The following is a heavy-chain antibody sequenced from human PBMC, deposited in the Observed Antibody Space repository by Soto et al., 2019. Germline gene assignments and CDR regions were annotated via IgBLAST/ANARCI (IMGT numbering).Heavy chain of an antibody. V-gene: IGHV1-18*01. Sequence: QVQLVQSGAEVKKPGASVKVSCKASGYTFTSYGISWVRQAPGQGLEWMGWISAYNGNTNYAQKLQGRVTMTTDTSTSTAYMELRSLRSDDTAVYYCARESYDYIWGSYRAYYFDYWGPGTLVTVSS. CDR1: GYTFTSYG. CDR2: ISAYNGNT. J-gene: IGHJ4*02. CDR3: ARESYDYIWGSYRAYYFDY. D-gene: IGHD3-16*02.